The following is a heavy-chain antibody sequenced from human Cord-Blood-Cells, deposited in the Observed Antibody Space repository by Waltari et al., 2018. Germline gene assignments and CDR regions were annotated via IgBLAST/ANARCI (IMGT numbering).Heavy chain of an antibody. CDR2: INPNSGGT. CDR1: GYTFTGYY. V-gene: IGHV1-2*04. D-gene: IGHD1-20*01. CDR3: ARDRYLERNYYGMDV. J-gene: IGHJ6*02. Sequence: QVQLVQSGAEVKKPGASVKVSCKASGYTFTGYYMHWVRQAPGQGLEWMGWINPNSGGTNYAQKFQGWVTMTRDTYISTAYMELSRLRSDDTAVYYCARDRYLERNYYGMDVWGQGTTVTVSS.